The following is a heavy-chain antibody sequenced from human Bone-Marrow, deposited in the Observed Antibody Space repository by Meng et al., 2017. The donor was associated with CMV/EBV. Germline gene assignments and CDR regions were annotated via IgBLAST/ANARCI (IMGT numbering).Heavy chain of an antibody. CDR3: ARTSRGYGGSYLH. V-gene: IGHV2-5*02. CDR1: GFSRSISRLG. D-gene: IGHD1-26*01. CDR2: IYWDDDT. Sequence: FSGFSRSISRLGVGWVRQPPEKALEWLALIYWDDDTRYSPSLKSRLTITKDSFRKQVVLQMTNMDPADTATYYCARTSRGYGGSYLHWGQGTLVTVSS. J-gene: IGHJ4*02.